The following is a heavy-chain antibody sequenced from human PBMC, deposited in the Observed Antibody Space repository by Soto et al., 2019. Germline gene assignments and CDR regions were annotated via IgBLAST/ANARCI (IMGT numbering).Heavy chain of an antibody. CDR3: ARELPHTYYDFWSGYSNWFDP. D-gene: IGHD3-3*01. Sequence: SETLSLTCTVSGGSVSSGSYYWSWIRQPPGKGLEWIGYIYYSGSTNYNPSLKSRVTISVDTSKNQFSLKLSSVTAADTAVYYCARELPHTYYDFWSGYSNWFDPWGQGTLVTVSS. J-gene: IGHJ5*02. V-gene: IGHV4-61*01. CDR2: IYYSGST. CDR1: GGSVSSGSYY.